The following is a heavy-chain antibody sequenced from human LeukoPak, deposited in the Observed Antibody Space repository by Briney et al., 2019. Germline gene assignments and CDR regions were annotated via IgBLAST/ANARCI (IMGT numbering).Heavy chain of an antibody. D-gene: IGHD3-10*01. J-gene: IGHJ4*02. CDR3: AKDATLFGDQYFDY. CDR2: TSYDGTTK. Sequence: GRSLRLSCAASGFTFSSHGMHWVRQAPGKALEWVAVTSYDGTTKYYADSAKGRFNISRDNSKNTLYLQMNSLRVDDTAAYYCAKDATLFGDQYFDYWGQGTLVIVSS. V-gene: IGHV3-30*18. CDR1: GFTFSSHG.